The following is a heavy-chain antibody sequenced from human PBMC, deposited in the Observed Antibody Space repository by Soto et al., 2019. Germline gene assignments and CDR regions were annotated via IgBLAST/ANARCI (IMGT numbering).Heavy chain of an antibody. J-gene: IGHJ4*02. CDR3: ASPQWLRRRPGGLQLVDY. V-gene: IGHV3-21*01. Sequence: EVQLVESGGGLVKPGGSLRLSCAASGFTFSSYSMNWVRQAPGKGLEWVSSISSSSSYIYYADSVKGRFTISRDNAKNSLYLQMNSLRAEDTAVYYCASPQWLRRRPGGLQLVDYWGQGTLVTVSS. D-gene: IGHD5-12*01. CDR2: ISSSSSYI. CDR1: GFTFSSYS.